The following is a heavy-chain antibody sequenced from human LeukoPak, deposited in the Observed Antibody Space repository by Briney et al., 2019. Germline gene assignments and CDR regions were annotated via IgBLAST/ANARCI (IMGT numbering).Heavy chain of an antibody. CDR2: IIPIFGTA. Sequence: ASVKVSCKASGGTFSSYAISWVRQAPGQGLEWMGGIIPIFGTANYAQKFQGRVTITADESTSTAYMELSRLRSDDTAVYYCARSIGADFWSGYYLRAGREYYFDYWGQGTLVTVSS. J-gene: IGHJ4*02. CDR3: ARSIGADFWSGYYLRAGREYYFDY. CDR1: GGTFSSYA. V-gene: IGHV1-69*13. D-gene: IGHD3-3*01.